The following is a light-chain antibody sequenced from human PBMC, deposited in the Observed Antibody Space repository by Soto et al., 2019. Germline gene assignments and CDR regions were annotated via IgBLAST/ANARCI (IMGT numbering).Light chain of an antibody. CDR3: QQRGNWPRT. Sequence: EIVLTQSPATLSLSPVERATLSCRASQSVSAYLAWYQQKPGQAPRLLIYDASNRATGIPGRFSGSGSGTDFTLTISSLEPEDFAVYYCQQRGNWPRTFGQGTKVDIK. CDR2: DAS. V-gene: IGKV3-11*01. J-gene: IGKJ1*01. CDR1: QSVSAY.